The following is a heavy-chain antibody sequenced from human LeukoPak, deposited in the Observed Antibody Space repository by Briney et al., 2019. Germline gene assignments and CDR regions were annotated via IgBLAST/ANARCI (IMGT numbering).Heavy chain of an antibody. D-gene: IGHD3-10*01. CDR1: GYTFTSYG. Sequence: ASVKVSCKASGYTFTSYGISWVRQAPGQGLEWMGWISAYNGNTNYAQKLQDRVTMTTDTSTSTAYMELRSLRSDDTAVYYCARDSRITMVRGVIANWFDPWGQGTLVTVSS. CDR3: ARDSRITMVRGVIANWFDP. V-gene: IGHV1-18*01. CDR2: ISAYNGNT. J-gene: IGHJ5*02.